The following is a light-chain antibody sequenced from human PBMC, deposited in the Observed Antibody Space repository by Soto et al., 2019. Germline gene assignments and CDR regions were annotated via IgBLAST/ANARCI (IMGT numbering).Light chain of an antibody. J-gene: IGLJ3*02. V-gene: IGLV2-14*01. CDR1: NSDVGGYNY. CDR3: SSYTGSITWV. Sequence: QSALTQPASVSGSPGQSITISCTGTNSDVGGYNYVSWFQQHPGKAPKLMIYEVSNRPSGVSNRFSGSKSGNTASLTTSGLQAEDEADYYCSSYTGSITWVFGGGTKLTVL. CDR2: EVS.